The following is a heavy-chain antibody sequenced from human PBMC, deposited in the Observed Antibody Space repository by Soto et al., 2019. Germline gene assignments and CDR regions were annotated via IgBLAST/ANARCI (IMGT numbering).Heavy chain of an antibody. CDR3: ARDSALTLITTTYNWNQLIYYYYYMDV. CDR1: GDSVSSNSAA. J-gene: IGHJ6*03. D-gene: IGHD1-20*01. Sequence: PSQTLSLTCAISGDSVSSNSAAWNWIRQSPSRGLEWLGRTYYRSKWYNDYAVSVKSRITINPDTSKNQFSLQLNSVTPEDTAVYYCARDSALTLITTTYNWNQLIYYYYYMDVWGKGTTVTVSS. V-gene: IGHV6-1*01. CDR2: TYYRSKWYN.